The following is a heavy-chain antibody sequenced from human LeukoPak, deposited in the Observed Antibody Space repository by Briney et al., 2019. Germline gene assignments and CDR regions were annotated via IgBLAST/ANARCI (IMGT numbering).Heavy chain of an antibody. CDR3: AKDLGSSPPGDF. J-gene: IGHJ4*02. V-gene: IGHV3-23*01. Sequence: GGSLRLSCAASGVTLSAYAMSWVRQAPGKGLEWVSSMSVSGARTYYADSVKGRFTISRDSSKNTLYLQMNSLRVEDTAVYSCAKDLGSSPPGDFWGQGTLVTVSS. CDR1: GVTLSAYA. D-gene: IGHD6-6*01. CDR2: MSVSGART.